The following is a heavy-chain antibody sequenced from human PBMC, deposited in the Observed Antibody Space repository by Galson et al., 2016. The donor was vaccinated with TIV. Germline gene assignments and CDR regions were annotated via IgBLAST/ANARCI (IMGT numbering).Heavy chain of an antibody. J-gene: IGHJ5*02. CDR1: GASISRYY. D-gene: IGHD2-8*02. Sequence: TCNVPGASISRYYWSWIRQPPGKGLEWIGYIYYSGKINYNPSLKSRVTISADMSKNQVSLKVNSVTAADTAVYYCAGDVSTGWFDPWGRGTLVTVSS. CDR3: AGDVSTGWFDP. V-gene: IGHV4-59*01. CDR2: IYYSGKI.